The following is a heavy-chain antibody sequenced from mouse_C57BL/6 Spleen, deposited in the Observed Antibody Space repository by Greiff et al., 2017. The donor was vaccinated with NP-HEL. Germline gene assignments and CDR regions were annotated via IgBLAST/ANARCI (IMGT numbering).Heavy chain of an antibody. CDR2: INPSTGGT. V-gene: IGHV1-42*01. J-gene: IGHJ3*01. CDR1: GYSFTGYY. Sequence: EVMLVESGPELVKPGASVKISCKASGYSFTGYYMNWVKQSPEKSLEWIGEINPSTGGTTYNQKFKAKATLTVDKSSSTAYMQLKSLTSEDSAVYYCARGGAYWGQGTLVTVSA. CDR3: ARGGAY.